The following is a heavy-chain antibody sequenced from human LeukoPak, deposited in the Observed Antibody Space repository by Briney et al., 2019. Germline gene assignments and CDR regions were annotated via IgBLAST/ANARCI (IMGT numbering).Heavy chain of an antibody. CDR1: GFTFSNYG. V-gene: IGHV3-48*03. J-gene: IGHJ4*02. D-gene: IGHD6-19*01. CDR3: ARDSSGWYYIDY. Sequence: GGSLRLSCATSGFTFSNYGMKWVRQAPGKGLEWVSYISSSSGITKYYADSVKGRFTISRDNAKNSLLLQMNSLRAEDTAVYYCARDSSGWYYIDYWGQGTLVTVSS. CDR2: ISSSSGITK.